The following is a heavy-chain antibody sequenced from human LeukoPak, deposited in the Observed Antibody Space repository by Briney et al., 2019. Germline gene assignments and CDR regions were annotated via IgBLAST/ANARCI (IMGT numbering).Heavy chain of an antibody. J-gene: IGHJ4*02. CDR1: GFTFSSYS. V-gene: IGHV3-23*01. Sequence: PGGSLRLSCAASGFTFSSYSMNWVRQAPGKGLEWVSAISGSGGSTYYADSVKGRFTISRDNSKNTLYLQMNSLRAEDTAVYYCASRGYSGYDPQPVDYWGQGTLVTVSS. CDR3: ASRGYSGYDPQPVDY. D-gene: IGHD5-12*01. CDR2: ISGSGGST.